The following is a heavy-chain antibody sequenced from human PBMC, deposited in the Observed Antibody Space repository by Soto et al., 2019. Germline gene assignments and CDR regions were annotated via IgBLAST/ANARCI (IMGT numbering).Heavy chain of an antibody. CDR1: GFTFSSYA. Sequence: GGSLRLSCAASGFTFSSYAMSWVRQAPGKGLEWVSAISGSGGSTYYADSVKGRFTISRDNSKNTLYLQMNSLRAEDTAVYYCAKDLLPGSSSGGFDYWGQGTLVTVSS. CDR3: AKDLLPGSSSGGFDY. D-gene: IGHD6-6*01. CDR2: ISGSGGST. J-gene: IGHJ4*02. V-gene: IGHV3-23*01.